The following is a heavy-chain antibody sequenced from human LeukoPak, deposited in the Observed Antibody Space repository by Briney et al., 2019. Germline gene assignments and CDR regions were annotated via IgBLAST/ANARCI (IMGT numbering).Heavy chain of an antibody. J-gene: IGHJ6*03. CDR3: AKMVVYGDYPSPYMDV. Sequence: GGSLRLSCAASGFTFSSYGMSWVRQAPGKGLEWVSAISGSGGSTYYADSVKGRFTISRDNSKNTLYLQMNSLRAEDTAVYYCAKMVVYGDYPSPYMDVWGKGTTVTISS. CDR2: ISGSGGST. D-gene: IGHD4-17*01. V-gene: IGHV3-23*01. CDR1: GFTFSSYG.